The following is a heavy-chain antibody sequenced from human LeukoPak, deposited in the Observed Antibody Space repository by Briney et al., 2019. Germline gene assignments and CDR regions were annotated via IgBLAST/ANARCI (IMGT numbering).Heavy chain of an antibody. CDR2: MYYSGST. V-gene: IGHV4-39*07. Sequence: KSSETLSLTCTVSGGSISSYYWGWIRQPPGKGLEWIGSMYYSGSTYYNPSLKSRVTISINTSKNQFSLKLSSVTAADTAVYYCASYLPLSYFDYWGQGTLVTVSS. CDR3: ASYLPLSYFDY. J-gene: IGHJ4*02. CDR1: GGSISSYY.